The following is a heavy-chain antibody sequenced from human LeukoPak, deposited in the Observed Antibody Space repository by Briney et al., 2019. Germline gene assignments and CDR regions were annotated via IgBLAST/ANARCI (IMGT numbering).Heavy chain of an antibody. CDR3: AKVSYYYGSGSYDY. V-gene: IGHV3-30*18. CDR2: ISYDGSNK. Sequence: PGGSLRLSCAASGFTFSSYGMHWVRQAPGKGLEWVAVISYDGSNKYYADSVKGRFTISRDNSKNTLYLQMNSLRAEDTAVYYCAKVSYYYGSGSYDYWGQGTLVTVSS. J-gene: IGHJ4*02. CDR1: GFTFSSYG. D-gene: IGHD3-10*01.